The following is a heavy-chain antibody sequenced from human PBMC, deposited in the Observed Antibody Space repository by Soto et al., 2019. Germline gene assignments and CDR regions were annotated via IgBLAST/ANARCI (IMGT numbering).Heavy chain of an antibody. CDR2: ISAYNGNT. Sequence: QVQLVQSGAEVKKPGASVKVSCKASGYTFTSYGISWVRQAPGQGLEWMGWISAYNGNTNYAQKLQGRVTMTTDTSTSTAYMELRSLRSDDTAVYYCAGDPTAPGIRVRYCSGGSCYLDPWGQGTLVTVSS. CDR1: GYTFTSYG. CDR3: AGDPTAPGIRVRYCSGGSCYLDP. V-gene: IGHV1-18*01. D-gene: IGHD2-15*01. J-gene: IGHJ5*02.